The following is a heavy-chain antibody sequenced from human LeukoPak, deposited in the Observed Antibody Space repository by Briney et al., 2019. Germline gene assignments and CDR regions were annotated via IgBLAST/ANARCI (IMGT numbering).Heavy chain of an antibody. J-gene: IGHJ4*02. V-gene: IGHV3-66*01. Sequence: GGSLRLSCAASGFTVSSNSMSWVRQAPGKGLEWVSVIYSGGSTCYADSVKGRFTISRDNSKNTLYLQMNSLRAEDTAVYYCAKDYLTDYWGQGTLVTVSS. CDR3: AKDYLTDY. CDR2: IYSGGST. D-gene: IGHD3-10*01. CDR1: GFTVSSNS.